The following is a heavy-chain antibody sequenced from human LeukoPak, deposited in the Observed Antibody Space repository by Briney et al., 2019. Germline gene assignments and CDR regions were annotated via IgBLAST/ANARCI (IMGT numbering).Heavy chain of an antibody. J-gene: IGHJ4*02. CDR2: INHSGST. Sequence: SETLSLTCAVYGGSFRGYYWSWXRQPPGKGLEXXGEINHSGSTNYNPSLKSRXTISLDTSMKKFSLKLNSVTAADTAVYYCASTERCSTTCPLDYWGQGTLVTVSS. V-gene: IGHV4-34*01. CDR3: ASTERCSTTCPLDY. CDR1: GGSFRGYY. D-gene: IGHD2-2*01.